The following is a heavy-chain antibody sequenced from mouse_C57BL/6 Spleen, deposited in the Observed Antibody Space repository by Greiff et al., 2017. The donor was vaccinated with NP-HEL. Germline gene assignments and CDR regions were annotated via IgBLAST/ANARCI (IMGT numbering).Heavy chain of an antibody. CDR2: IDPSDSYT. CDR1: GYTFTSYW. CDR3: AREGGRGAWFAY. Sequence: QVQLQQPGAELVRPGTSVKLSCKASGYTFTSYWMHWVKQRPGQGLEWIGVIDPSDSYTNYNQKFKGKATLTVDTSSSTAYMQLSSLTSEDSAVYYCAREGGRGAWFAYWGQGTLVTVSA. D-gene: IGHD3-3*01. J-gene: IGHJ3*01. V-gene: IGHV1-59*01.